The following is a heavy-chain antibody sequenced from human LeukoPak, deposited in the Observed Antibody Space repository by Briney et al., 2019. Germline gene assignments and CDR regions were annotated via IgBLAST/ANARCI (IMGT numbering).Heavy chain of an antibody. D-gene: IGHD6-19*01. J-gene: IGHJ4*02. CDR3: ARQWEYSSGWYLAYYFDY. Sequence: SETPSLTCAVYGGSFSGYYWSWIRQPPGKGLEWIGEINHSGSTNYNPSLKSRVTISVDTSKNQFSLKLSSVTAADTAVYYCARQWEYSSGWYLAYYFDYWGQGTLVTVSS. CDR2: INHSGST. CDR1: GGSFSGYY. V-gene: IGHV4-34*01.